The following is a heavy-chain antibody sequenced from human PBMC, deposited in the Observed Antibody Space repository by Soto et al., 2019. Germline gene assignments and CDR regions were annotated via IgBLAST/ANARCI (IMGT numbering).Heavy chain of an antibody. J-gene: IGHJ6*02. CDR3: ARDPVRSSSSWYNYGMDV. Sequence: GGSLRLSCAASGFTFSDYYMSWIRQAPGKGLEWVSYISSSGSTIYYADSVKGRFTISRDNAKNSLYLQMNSLRAEDTAVYYCARDPVRSSSSWYNYGMDVWGQGTTVTVSS. CDR1: GFTFSDYY. D-gene: IGHD6-13*01. CDR2: ISSSGSTI. V-gene: IGHV3-11*01.